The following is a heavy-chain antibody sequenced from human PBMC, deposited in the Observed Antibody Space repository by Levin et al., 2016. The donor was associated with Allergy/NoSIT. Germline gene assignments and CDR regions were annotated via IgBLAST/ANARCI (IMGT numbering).Heavy chain of an antibody. D-gene: IGHD6-19*01. Sequence: VRQAPGKGLEWVSAISPDGTSTYFLDSVKGRFNISRDNAKNSLYLQMNAVRAEDTAVYYCVRDSGWQLVRYYGMDVWGQGTTVTVSS. J-gene: IGHJ6*02. CDR2: ISPDGTST. CDR3: VRDSGWQLVRYYGMDV. V-gene: IGHV3-21*06.